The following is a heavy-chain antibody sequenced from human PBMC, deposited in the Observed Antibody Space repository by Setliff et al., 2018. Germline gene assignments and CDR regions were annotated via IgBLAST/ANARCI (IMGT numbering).Heavy chain of an antibody. CDR2: IYSSGSS. J-gene: IGHJ5*02. CDR3: ARGHCSSGECPNYFDP. V-gene: IGHV4-59*12. Sequence: ETLSLTCSVSGGSISSSYWTWIRQPPGKGLEWIGYIYSSGSSNYNPSLKSRVTISVDTSKNQFSLKINSVTAADTAVYYCARGHCSSGECPNYFDPWGQGTQVTVPQ. D-gene: IGHD2-15*01. CDR1: GGSISSSY.